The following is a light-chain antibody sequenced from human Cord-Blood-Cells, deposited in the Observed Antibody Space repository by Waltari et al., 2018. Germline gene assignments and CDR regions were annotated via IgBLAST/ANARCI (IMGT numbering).Light chain of an antibody. CDR2: GAS. Sequence: EIVMTQSPATLSVSPGERATLSCRASQSVSSNLAWYKQKPGQAPRLLIYGASTRATGIPARFSGSWSGTEFTLTISSLQSEDFAVYYCQQYNNCPPWTFGQGTKVEIK. CDR3: QQYNNCPPWT. J-gene: IGKJ1*01. V-gene: IGKV3-15*01. CDR1: QSVSSN.